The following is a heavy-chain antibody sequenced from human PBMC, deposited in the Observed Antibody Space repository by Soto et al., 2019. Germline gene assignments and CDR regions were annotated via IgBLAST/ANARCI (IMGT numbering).Heavy chain of an antibody. J-gene: IGHJ4*02. V-gene: IGHV4-34*01. CDR2: INHSGST. CDR3: ARVSYSSGWYVGNY. Sequence: SETLSLTCAVYGGSFSGYYWSWIRQPPGKGLEWIGEINHSGSTNYNPSLKSRVTISVDTSKNQFSLKLSSVTAADTAVYYCARVSYSSGWYVGNYWGQATLVTVSS. CDR1: GGSFSGYY. D-gene: IGHD6-19*01.